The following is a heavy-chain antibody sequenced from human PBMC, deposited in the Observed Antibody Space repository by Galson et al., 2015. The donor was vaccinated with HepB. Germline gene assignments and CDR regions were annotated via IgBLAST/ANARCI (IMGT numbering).Heavy chain of an antibody. J-gene: IGHJ4*02. D-gene: IGHD3-22*01. CDR2: MYADGQT. CDR3: ARGHSDSRGYGLGFDF. V-gene: IGHV3-53*01. CDR1: GFTVRNNY. Sequence: SLRLSCAASGFTVRNNYMSWVRQAPGKGLEWVSVMYADGQTFYGDSVKGRFSISRDKSKNTLYLQMNNLRVEDTAVYYCARGHSDSRGYGLGFDFWGQGTLVTVSS.